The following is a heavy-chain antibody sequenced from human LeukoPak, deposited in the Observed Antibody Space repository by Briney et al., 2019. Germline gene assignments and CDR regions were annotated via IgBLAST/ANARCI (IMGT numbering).Heavy chain of an antibody. CDR3: AKDALYSGSRGDYFDY. V-gene: IGHV1-69*01. D-gene: IGHD1-26*01. CDR1: GGTFSSYA. CDR2: IIPIFGTA. Sequence: SVKVSCKASGGTFSSYAISWVRQAPGQGLEWMGGIIPIFGTANYAQKFQGRVTITADESTSTAYMELNSLRAEDTAVYYCAKDALYSGSRGDYFDYWGQGTLVTVSS. J-gene: IGHJ4*02.